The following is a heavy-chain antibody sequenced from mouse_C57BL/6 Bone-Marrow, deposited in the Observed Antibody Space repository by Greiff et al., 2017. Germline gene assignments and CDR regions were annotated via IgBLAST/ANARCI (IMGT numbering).Heavy chain of an antibody. CDR2: IDPSDSYT. CDR3: ARSRAYYYGSSYGDY. V-gene: IGHV1-50*01. CDR1: GYTFTSYW. Sequence: QVQLQQSGAELVKPGASVKLSCKASGYTFTSYWMQWVKQRPGQGLEWIGEIDPSDSYTNYNQKFKGKATLTVDTSSSTAYMQLSSLTSEDSAVYYCARSRAYYYGSSYGDYWGQGTTLTVSS. D-gene: IGHD1-1*01. J-gene: IGHJ2*01.